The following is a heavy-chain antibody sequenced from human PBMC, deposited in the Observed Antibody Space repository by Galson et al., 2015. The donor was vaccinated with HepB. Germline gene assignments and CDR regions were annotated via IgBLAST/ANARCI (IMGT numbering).Heavy chain of an antibody. CDR3: ARSLSRGLFDR. CDR2: VNHRGHT. Sequence: SETLSLTCAVSGTPFGAYFCNWLRQTPGKGLEWIGEVNHRGHTDYNPSLKSRVTISIDPSKKNFSLTLSSVAAADTAVYYCARSLSRGLFDRWGRGTLVTVSS. V-gene: IGHV4-34*01. D-gene: IGHD3-9*01. CDR1: GTPFGAYF. J-gene: IGHJ2*01.